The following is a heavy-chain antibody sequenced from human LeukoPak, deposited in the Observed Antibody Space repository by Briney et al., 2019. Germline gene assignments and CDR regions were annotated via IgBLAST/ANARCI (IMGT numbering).Heavy chain of an antibody. CDR1: GFSFSTYG. V-gene: IGHV3-30*18. D-gene: IGHD2/OR15-2a*01. CDR2: ISHEETNK. J-gene: IGHJ4*02. CDR3: AKDGGPIVRFLISGPDY. Sequence: GGSLRLSYAASGFSFSTYGMHRVRQAPGKGLEWVAVISHEETNKYYGDSVKGRFTISRDISTNTLYLQMNSLRPDDTAVYYCAKDGGPIVRFLISGPDYWGQGTRVTVSS.